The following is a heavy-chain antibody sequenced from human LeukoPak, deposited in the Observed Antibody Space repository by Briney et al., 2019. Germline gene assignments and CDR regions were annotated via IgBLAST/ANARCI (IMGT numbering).Heavy chain of an antibody. CDR3: ARGIQLSKHGMDV. Sequence: ASVKVSFKASGYTFTNYYMHWVRQAPGQGLEWMGIINPSGGSTNYAQKFQGRVTMTRDTSTSTVYMDLSSLTSEDTAVYYCARGIQLSKHGMDVWGQGTTVTVSS. J-gene: IGHJ6*02. CDR1: GYTFTNYY. CDR2: INPSGGST. D-gene: IGHD5-18*01. V-gene: IGHV1-46*01.